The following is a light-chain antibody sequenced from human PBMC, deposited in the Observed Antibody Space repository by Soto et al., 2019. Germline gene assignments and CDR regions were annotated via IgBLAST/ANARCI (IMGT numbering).Light chain of an antibody. CDR3: ATWDDSLSGFV. V-gene: IGLV1-44*01. CDR2: SDN. CDR1: NSNIKGNT. J-gene: IGLJ3*02. Sequence: QSVLTPPPSASGTPGQRVTISCSGSNSNIKGNTVNWYQQLPGTAPKLLISSDNLRPSGVPDRFSGSKSGTSASLAISGLQSDDEADYYCATWDDSLSGFVFGGGTQLTVL.